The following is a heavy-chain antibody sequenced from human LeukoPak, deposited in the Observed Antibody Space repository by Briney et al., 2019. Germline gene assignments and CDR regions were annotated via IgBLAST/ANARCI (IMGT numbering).Heavy chain of an antibody. CDR3: VIEQTTAYDILTGYQYYFDY. D-gene: IGHD3-9*01. CDR2: IYSGGST. CDR1: GFTFSSYS. J-gene: IGHJ4*02. Sequence: GGSLRLSCAASGFTFSSYSMNWFRQAPGKGLEWVSVIYSGGSTYYADSVKGRFTISRDNSKNTLYLQMNSLRAEDTAVYYCVIEQTTAYDILTGYQYYFDYWGQGTLVTVSS. V-gene: IGHV3-66*01.